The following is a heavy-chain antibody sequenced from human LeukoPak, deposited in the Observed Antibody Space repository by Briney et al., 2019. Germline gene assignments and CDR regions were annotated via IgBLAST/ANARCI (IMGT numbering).Heavy chain of an antibody. V-gene: IGHV4-4*02. Sequence: TSETLSLTCAVSGGSISSSNWWSWVRQPPGKGLEWIGEIYHSGSTNYNPSLKSRVTISVDKSKNQFSLKLSSVTAADTAVYHCASSSPDDYGGNSVAYWGQGTLVTVSS. J-gene: IGHJ4*02. D-gene: IGHD4-23*01. CDR2: IYHSGST. CDR1: GGSISSSNW. CDR3: ASSSPDDYGGNSVAY.